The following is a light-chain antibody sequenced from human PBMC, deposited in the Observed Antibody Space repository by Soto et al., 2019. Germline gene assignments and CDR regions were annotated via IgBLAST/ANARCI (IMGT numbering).Light chain of an antibody. CDR3: QQYNNWPLTWT. J-gene: IGKJ1*01. Sequence: EIVLTQSPGTLSLSPVERATLSCRASQSVSSTYLIWYQQKPGQAPRLLIYGASSRATGVPDRFSGGGSGTDFTLTISRLEPEDFAVYYCQQYNNWPLTWTFGQGTKVDI. CDR1: QSVSSTY. CDR2: GAS. V-gene: IGKV3-20*01.